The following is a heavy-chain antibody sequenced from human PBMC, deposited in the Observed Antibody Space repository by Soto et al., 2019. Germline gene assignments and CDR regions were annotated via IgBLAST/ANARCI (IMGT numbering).Heavy chain of an antibody. CDR2: INPSVGST. CDR1: GYTFTSYY. J-gene: IGHJ5*02. V-gene: IGHV1-46*01. Sequence: ASVKVSCKASGYTFTSYYMHWVRQAPGQGLEWMGIINPSVGSTSYAQKFQGRVTMTRDTSTSTVYMELSSLRSEDTAVYYCARLGYCSSTSCYAGLDNWFDPWGQGTLVTVSS. CDR3: ARLGYCSSTSCYAGLDNWFDP. D-gene: IGHD2-2*01.